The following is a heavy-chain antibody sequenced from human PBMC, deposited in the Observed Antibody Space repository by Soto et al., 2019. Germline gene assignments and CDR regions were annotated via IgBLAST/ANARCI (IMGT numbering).Heavy chain of an antibody. CDR1: GYTLTSYA. CDR3: ARGGKCSGGSCYTKYYFDY. CDR2: INAGNGNT. Sequence: GASVKVSCKASGYTLTSYAMHWVRQAPGQRLEWMGWINAGNGNTKYSQKFQGRVTITRDTSASTAYMELSSLRSEDTAVYYCARGGKCSGGSCYTKYYFDYWGQGTLDTVSS. D-gene: IGHD2-15*01. J-gene: IGHJ4*02. V-gene: IGHV1-3*01.